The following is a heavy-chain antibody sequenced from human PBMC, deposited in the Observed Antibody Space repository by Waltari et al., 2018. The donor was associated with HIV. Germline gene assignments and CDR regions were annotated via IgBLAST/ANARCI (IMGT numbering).Heavy chain of an antibody. J-gene: IGHJ6*02. D-gene: IGHD3-10*01. Sequence: EVQLVESGGGLVQPGGSLRLSCAASGFSFSDYGITWVRQTPGRGRGWAADICGMGGVTRDADSVKGRFTISGGNTKNTLFLQMNSLRGEDTAVYYCAKDSYDDRFGRGMDVWGQGTSVTVSS. V-gene: IGHV3-23*04. CDR1: GFSFSDYG. CDR2: ICGMGGVT. CDR3: AKDSYDDRFGRGMDV.